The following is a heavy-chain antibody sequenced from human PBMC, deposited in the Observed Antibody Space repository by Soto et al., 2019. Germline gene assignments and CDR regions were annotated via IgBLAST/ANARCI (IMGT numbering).Heavy chain of an antibody. Sequence: QVQLVESGGGVVQPGRSLRLSCAASGFIFSSYGMYWVRQAPGKGLEWGAVIWYDGSNKYYADSVKGRFTISRDNSKNTLYLQMNSLRAEDTAVYYCAKTRADDDYVWGSYFDYWGQGTLVTVSS. D-gene: IGHD3-16*01. V-gene: IGHV3-33*06. CDR1: GFIFSSYG. CDR2: IWYDGSNK. J-gene: IGHJ4*02. CDR3: AKTRADDDYVWGSYFDY.